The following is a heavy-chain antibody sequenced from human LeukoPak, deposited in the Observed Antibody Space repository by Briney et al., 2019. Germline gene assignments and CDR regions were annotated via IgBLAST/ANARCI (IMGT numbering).Heavy chain of an antibody. V-gene: IGHV3-7*01. Sequence: TGGSLRLSCAASGFTLSSYWMSWVRQAPGKGPEWVANIKYDGSEKDYVDSVKGRFTISRDNAKNSLYLQMNSLRAEDTAVYYCARDIAPAGLFFDYWGQGTLVTVSS. D-gene: IGHD6-13*01. J-gene: IGHJ4*02. CDR1: GFTLSSYW. CDR2: IKYDGSEK. CDR3: ARDIAPAGLFFDY.